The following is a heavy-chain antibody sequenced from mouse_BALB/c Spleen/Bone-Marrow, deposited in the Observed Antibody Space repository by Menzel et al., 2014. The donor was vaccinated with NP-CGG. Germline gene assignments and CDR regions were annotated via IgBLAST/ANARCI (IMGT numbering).Heavy chain of an antibody. CDR1: GYTFTSYW. CDR2: INPSTGYT. D-gene: IGHD2-2*01. J-gene: IGHJ3*01. CDR3: ARSGGGYDGFAY. Sequence: VQLQQSGAELAKPGASVKMSCKASGYTFTSYWMRWVKQRPGQGLEWIGYINPSTGYTEYNQKFKDKATLTADKSSSTAYMQLSSLTSEDSAVYYCARSGGGYDGFAYWGQGTLVTVSA. V-gene: IGHV1-7*01.